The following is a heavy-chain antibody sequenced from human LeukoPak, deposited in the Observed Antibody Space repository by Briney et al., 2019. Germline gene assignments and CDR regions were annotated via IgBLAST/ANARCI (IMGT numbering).Heavy chain of an antibody. D-gene: IGHD1-26*01. CDR2: IYHSGST. CDR3: ARALLLRPYNWFDP. Sequence: SETLSLTCTVSGYSISSGYYWGWIRQPPGKGLEWIGSIYHSGSTYYNPSLKSRVTISADTSKNQFSPKLSSVTAADTAVYYCARALLLRPYNWFDPWGQGTLVTVSS. CDR1: GYSISSGYY. V-gene: IGHV4-38-2*02. J-gene: IGHJ5*02.